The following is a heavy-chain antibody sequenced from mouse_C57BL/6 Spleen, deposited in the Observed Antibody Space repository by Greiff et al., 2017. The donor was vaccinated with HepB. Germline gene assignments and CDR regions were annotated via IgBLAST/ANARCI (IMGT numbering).Heavy chain of an antibody. CDR2: TNPTNGRT. J-gene: IGHJ2*01. V-gene: IGHV1S81*02. CDR3: ARIKKIVATDFDY. D-gene: IGHD1-1*01. CDR1: GYTFTSYW. Sequence: VQLQQSGAELVKAGASVKMSCKASGYTFTSYWMHWVKQRLGQGLEWFAETNPTNGRTYYNEKFKSKATLTVDKSSSTAYMLLSGPTFEDSAVDYCARIKKIVATDFDYWGQGTTLTGSS.